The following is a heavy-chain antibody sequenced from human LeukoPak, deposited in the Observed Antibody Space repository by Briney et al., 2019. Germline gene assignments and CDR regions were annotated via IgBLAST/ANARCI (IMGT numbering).Heavy chain of an antibody. J-gene: IGHJ3*02. D-gene: IGHD4-17*01. CDR2: ISYIGST. CDR1: GDSFSGHY. Sequence: SETLSLTCAVSGDSFSGHYWTWIRQPPGKGLEWIGYISYIGSTNYNPSLKSRVTISIDTSKSQFSLRLSSVTAADTAVYYCARDLVTVTKGFDIWGQGTMVSVSS. V-gene: IGHV4-59*11. CDR3: ARDLVTVTKGFDI.